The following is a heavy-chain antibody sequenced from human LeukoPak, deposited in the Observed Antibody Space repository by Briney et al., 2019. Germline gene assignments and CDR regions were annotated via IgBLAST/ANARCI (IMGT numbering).Heavy chain of an antibody. CDR3: ARGSSGWYSIDY. CDR2: IYSSGST. Sequence: SETLSLTCTVSGGSISSYYWSWIRQSAGEGLEWIGRIYSSGSTNFNPSLKSRVTMSVDTSNNQFSLKLSSVSAADTAVYYCARGSSGWYSIDYWGQGILVTVSS. V-gene: IGHV4-4*07. D-gene: IGHD6-19*01. J-gene: IGHJ4*02. CDR1: GGSISSYY.